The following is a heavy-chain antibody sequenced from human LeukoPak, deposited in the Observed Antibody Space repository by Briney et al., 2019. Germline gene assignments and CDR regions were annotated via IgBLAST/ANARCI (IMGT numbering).Heavy chain of an antibody. CDR1: GLTFSSYA. V-gene: IGHV3-23*01. Sequence: GGSLRLSCAASGLTFSSYAMSWVRQAPGKGLEWVSAISGSGGSTYYADSVKGRFTISRDNSKNTLYLQMSSLRAEDTAVYYCAKDPSPYSGSSHPDYWGQGTLVTVSS. D-gene: IGHD1-26*01. CDR2: ISGSGGST. CDR3: AKDPSPYSGSSHPDY. J-gene: IGHJ4*02.